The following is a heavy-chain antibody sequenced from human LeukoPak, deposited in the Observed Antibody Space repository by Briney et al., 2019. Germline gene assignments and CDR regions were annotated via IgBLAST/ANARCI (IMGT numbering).Heavy chain of an antibody. CDR1: GGTFSSYA. Sequence: SVKVSCKASGGTFSSYAISWVRQAPGQGLEWMGRIIPIIGTANYAQKFQGRVTITTDESTSTAYMELSSLRSEDTAVYYCARGRNRYGDYLPGDYWGQGTLVTVSS. J-gene: IGHJ4*02. CDR3: ARGRNRYGDYLPGDY. CDR2: IIPIIGTA. D-gene: IGHD4-17*01. V-gene: IGHV1-69*05.